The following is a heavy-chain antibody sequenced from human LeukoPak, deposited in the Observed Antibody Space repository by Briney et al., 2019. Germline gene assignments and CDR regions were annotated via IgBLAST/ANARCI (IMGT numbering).Heavy chain of an antibody. V-gene: IGHV4-39*07. D-gene: IGHD6-19*01. CDR3: AREFGSSGWYAINYFDY. J-gene: IGHJ4*02. Sequence: SETLSLTCTVSGGSISSSSYYWGWIRQPPGKGLEWIGSIYYSGSTYYNPSLKSRVTISVDTSKNQFSLKLSSVTAADTAVYYCAREFGSSGWYAINYFDYWGQGTLVTVSS. CDR2: IYYSGST. CDR1: GGSISSSSYY.